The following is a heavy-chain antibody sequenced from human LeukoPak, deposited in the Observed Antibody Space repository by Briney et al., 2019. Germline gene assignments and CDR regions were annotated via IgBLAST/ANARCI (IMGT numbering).Heavy chain of an antibody. V-gene: IGHV1-2*02. D-gene: IGHD5-12*01. CDR3: ARDGGYAPSGMSDY. J-gene: IGHJ4*02. Sequence: GASVKVSCKASGYTFTGYYMHWVRQAPGQGLEWMGWINPNSGGTNYAQKFQGRVTMTRDTSTSTAYMELRSLRSDDTAVYYCARDGGYAPSGMSDYWGQGTLVTVSS. CDR1: GYTFTGYY. CDR2: INPNSGGT.